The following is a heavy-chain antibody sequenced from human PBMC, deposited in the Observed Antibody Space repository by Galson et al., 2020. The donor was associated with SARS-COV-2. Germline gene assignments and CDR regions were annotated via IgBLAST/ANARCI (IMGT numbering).Heavy chain of an antibody. CDR2: ISYDGSNK. D-gene: IGHD6-13*01. CDR1: GFTFSSYG. CDR3: AGVLSSSWYAWFDP. V-gene: IGHV3-30*03. Sequence: GGSLRPSCAASGFTFSSYGMHWVRQAPGKGLEWVAVISYDGSNKYYADSVKGRFTISRDNSKNTLYLQMNSLRAEDTAVYYCAGVLSSSWYAWFDPWGQGTLVTVSS. J-gene: IGHJ5*02.